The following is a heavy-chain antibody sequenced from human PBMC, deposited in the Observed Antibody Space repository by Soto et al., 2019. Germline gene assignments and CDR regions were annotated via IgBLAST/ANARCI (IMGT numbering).Heavy chain of an antibody. CDR3: ARGGGWVGEASFDS. V-gene: IGHV1-3*01. CDR1: GYTFTSYT. D-gene: IGHD3-10*01. CDR2: INAGNGRE. J-gene: IGHJ4*02. Sequence: QVQLEQSGAEVKKPGASVKVSCKTSGYTFTSYTLHWVRQAPGQGLEWMGWINAGNGREKYSQRFQDRVSLSTDTSPPPAYMELRSPRPEATALFSCARGGGWVGEASFDSWGQGTLVTVSS.